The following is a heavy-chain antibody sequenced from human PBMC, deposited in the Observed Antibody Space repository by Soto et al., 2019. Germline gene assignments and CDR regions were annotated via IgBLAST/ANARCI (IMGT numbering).Heavy chain of an antibody. CDR3: ARVSRITIFGVVIPYYFDY. Sequence: QVQLVQSGAGVKKPGASVKVSCKASGYTFTSYDINWVRQATGQGLEWMGWMNPNSGNTGYAQKFQGRVTMTRNTSISTAYIELSSLRSEDTAVYYCARVSRITIFGVVIPYYFDYWGQGTLVTVSS. D-gene: IGHD3-3*01. J-gene: IGHJ4*02. V-gene: IGHV1-8*01. CDR2: MNPNSGNT. CDR1: GYTFTSYD.